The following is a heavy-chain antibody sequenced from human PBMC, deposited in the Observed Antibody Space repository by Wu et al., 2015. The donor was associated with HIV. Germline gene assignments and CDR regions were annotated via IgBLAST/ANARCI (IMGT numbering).Heavy chain of an antibody. CDR1: GYTFNTYD. Sequence: QVQLVQSGAEVKKPGASVKVSCKTSGYTFNTYDINWVRQATGQGLEWMAWMNPNSGNTGYAQKFQGRVTMTRNTSISTAYMELSSLRSEDTAVYYCARLARLRGYDSAFDIWGQGTMVTVSS. D-gene: IGHD5-12*01. V-gene: IGHV1-8*02. J-gene: IGHJ3*02. CDR3: ARLARLRGYDSAFDI. CDR2: MNPNSGNT.